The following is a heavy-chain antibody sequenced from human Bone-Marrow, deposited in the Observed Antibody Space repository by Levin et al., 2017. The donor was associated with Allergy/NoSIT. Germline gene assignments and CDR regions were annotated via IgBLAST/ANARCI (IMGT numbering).Heavy chain of an antibody. CDR3: ARATSVRFYVGWFDP. D-gene: IGHD5/OR15-5a*01. Sequence: SQTLSLTCTVSGGSISSGDHYWSWIRQPPGKGLEWIGYIYDSGSTYYNPSLKSRVTISIEKSKRQFSLKLNSVTAADTAVYYCARATSVRFYVGWFDPWGQGTLVTVSS. J-gene: IGHJ5*02. CDR2: IYDSGST. CDR1: GGSISSGDHY. V-gene: IGHV4-30-4*01.